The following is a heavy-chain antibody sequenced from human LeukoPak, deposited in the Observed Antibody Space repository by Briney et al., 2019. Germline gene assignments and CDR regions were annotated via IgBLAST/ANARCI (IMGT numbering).Heavy chain of an antibody. J-gene: IGHJ4*02. Sequence: PGGSLRLSCAASGFTFISYAMSWVRQAPGKGLEWVSIVNTGGGSTYYADSVKGRFTISRDNSKNTLYLQMNSLRAEDTAIYYCARLGREGYSYAYFDYWGQGTLVTVSS. CDR3: ARLGREGYSYAYFDY. D-gene: IGHD5-18*01. CDR1: GFTFISYA. CDR2: VNTGGGST. V-gene: IGHV3-23*01.